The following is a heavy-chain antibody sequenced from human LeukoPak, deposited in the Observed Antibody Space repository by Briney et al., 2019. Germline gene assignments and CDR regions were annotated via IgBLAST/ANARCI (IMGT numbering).Heavy chain of an antibody. CDR3: ARAGCRWLLDRHNWFGP. V-gene: IGHV1-8*01. CDR1: GFTLSTYD. CDR2: MSPTSGNT. D-gene: IGHD3-22*01. J-gene: IGHJ5*02. Sequence: ASVKVSCKASGFTLSTYDINWVRQATGQGLEWVGWMSPTSGNTGYAQKFQGRVTMTRDTSINTAYMELSSLTSEATAVYYCARAGCRWLLDRHNWFGPWGQGTLVSVSS.